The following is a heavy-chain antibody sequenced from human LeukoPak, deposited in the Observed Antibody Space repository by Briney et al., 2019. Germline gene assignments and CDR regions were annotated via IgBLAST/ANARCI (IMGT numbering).Heavy chain of an antibody. Sequence: GGSLRLSCAASGFSFSDYYMSWIRQAPGKGLEWGSYIDSSGDDIYYAASLKGRFTISRDNAKNSLYLQMNSLRAEDTAVYYCARSLKATDYRGVDIWGQGTLVPVSS. CDR3: ARSLKATDYRGVDI. V-gene: IGHV3-11*01. CDR1: GFSFSDYY. CDR2: IDSSGDDI. J-gene: IGHJ3*02. D-gene: IGHD4-11*01.